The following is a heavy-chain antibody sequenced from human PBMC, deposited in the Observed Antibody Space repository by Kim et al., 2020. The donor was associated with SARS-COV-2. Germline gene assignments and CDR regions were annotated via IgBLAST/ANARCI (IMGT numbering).Heavy chain of an antibody. J-gene: IGHJ4*02. CDR1: GGSFSGYY. CDR2: INHSGST. D-gene: IGHD4-17*01. V-gene: IGHV4-34*01. CDR3: ATGYGDYGSVFDY. Sequence: SETLSLTCAVYGGSFSGYYWSWIRQPPGKGLEWIGEINHSGSTNYNPSLKSRVTISVDTSKNQFSLKLSSVTAADTAVYYCATGYGDYGSVFDYWGQGTLGTVSS.